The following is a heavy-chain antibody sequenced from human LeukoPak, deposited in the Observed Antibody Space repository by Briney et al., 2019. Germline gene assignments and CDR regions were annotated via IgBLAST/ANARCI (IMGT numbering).Heavy chain of an antibody. D-gene: IGHD6-13*01. CDR1: GGSISSAHYY. Sequence: PSETLSLTCTVSGGSISSAHYYWTWIRQHPGTGLEWIGYISYSGSTYYNPSLKSRVTISVDTSKNQFSLKLSSVTAADTAVYYCARVRAAAGTRFQHWGQGTLVTVSS. CDR2: ISYSGST. CDR3: ARVRAAAGTRFQH. V-gene: IGHV4-30-4*01. J-gene: IGHJ1*01.